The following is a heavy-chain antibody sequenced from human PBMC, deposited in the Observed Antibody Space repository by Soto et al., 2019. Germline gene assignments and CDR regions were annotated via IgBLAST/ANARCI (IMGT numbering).Heavy chain of an antibody. CDR2: IVVGSGNT. CDR1: GFTFTSSA. CDR3: AAVPHLGYCSSTSCPTNYYYYGMDV. J-gene: IGHJ6*02. V-gene: IGHV1-58*02. Sequence: SVKVSCKASGFTFTSSAMQWVRQARGQRLEWIGWIVVGSGNTNYAQKFQERVTITRDMSTSTAYMELSSLRSEDTAVYYCAAVPHLGYCSSTSCPTNYYYYGMDVWG. D-gene: IGHD2-2*01.